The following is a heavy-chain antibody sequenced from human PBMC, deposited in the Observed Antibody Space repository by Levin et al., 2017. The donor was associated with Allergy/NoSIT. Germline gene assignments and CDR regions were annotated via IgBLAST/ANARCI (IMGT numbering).Heavy chain of an antibody. CDR3: ARDAPYFDY. J-gene: IGHJ4*02. V-gene: IGHV3-30*03. Sequence: GGSLRLSCADSGLTFSSYGMHWVRQASGKGLEWVAVISYDGSSKYYADSVKGRFTISRDNSKNTLFLQMNSLRAEDTAVYYCARDAPYFDYWGQGTLVTVSS. CDR1: GLTFSSYG. CDR2: ISYDGSSK.